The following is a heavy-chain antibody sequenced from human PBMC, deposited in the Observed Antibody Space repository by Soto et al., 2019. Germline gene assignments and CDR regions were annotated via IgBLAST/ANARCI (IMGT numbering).Heavy chain of an antibody. CDR3: AMVDVYVTPSPQDV. J-gene: IGHJ6*02. CDR2: INADNGNT. D-gene: IGHD3-16*01. V-gene: IGHV1-18*04. CDR1: GYTFTNYG. Sequence: ASVKVSCKASGYTFTNYGITCERQARGQGLEWMGWINADNGNTNYAQKLQGRVTMTTDTSTSTAYMELRSLRSNDTAVYYCAMVDVYVTPSPQDVWGQGTTVTVSS.